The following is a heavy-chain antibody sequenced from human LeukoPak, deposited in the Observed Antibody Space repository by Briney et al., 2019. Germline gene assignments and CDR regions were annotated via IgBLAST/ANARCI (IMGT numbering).Heavy chain of an antibody. D-gene: IGHD2-21*01. CDR1: GFTVGAYA. V-gene: IGHV3-48*02. J-gene: IGHJ4*02. CDR3: ARDDNTLVVYFDS. CDR2: IHPRPGNI. Sequence: GGSLRLSCAASGFTVGAYAMNWVRQAPGKGLEWLSYIHPRPGNIYYAASVKGRFTISRDDAKNSLYLQMDSLRDDDTAIYYCARDDNTLVVYFDSWGQGTLVTVS.